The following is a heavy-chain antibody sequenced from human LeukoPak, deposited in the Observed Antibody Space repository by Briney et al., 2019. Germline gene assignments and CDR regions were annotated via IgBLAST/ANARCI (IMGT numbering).Heavy chain of an antibody. V-gene: IGHV3-23*01. Sequence: PGGSLRLSCAASGFTFNSYAMSWVRQAPGKGLEWVSAISGSGGSTYYADSVKGRFTISRDNSKNTMYLQMNSLRAEDTAVYYCAKDPYCSSTSCYVGYYYYGMDVWGQGTTVTVSS. CDR2: ISGSGGST. CDR3: AKDPYCSSTSCYVGYYYYGMDV. CDR1: GFTFNSYA. J-gene: IGHJ6*02. D-gene: IGHD2-2*01.